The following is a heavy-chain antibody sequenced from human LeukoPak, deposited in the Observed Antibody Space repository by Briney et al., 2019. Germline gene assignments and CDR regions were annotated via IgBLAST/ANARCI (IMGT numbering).Heavy chain of an antibody. Sequence: GRSLRLSCAASGFTFSSYGMHWVRQAPGKGLEWVAVISYGGSNKYYADSVKGRFTISRDNSKNTLYLQMNSLRAEDTAVYYCAKDRPLVVVTATFDYWGQGTLVTVSS. CDR2: ISYGGSNK. V-gene: IGHV3-30*18. D-gene: IGHD2-21*02. J-gene: IGHJ4*02. CDR3: AKDRPLVVVTATFDY. CDR1: GFTFSSYG.